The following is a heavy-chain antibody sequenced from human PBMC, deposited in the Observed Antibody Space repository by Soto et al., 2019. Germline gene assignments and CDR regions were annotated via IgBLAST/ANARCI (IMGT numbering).Heavy chain of an antibody. CDR2: ISSSSSYI. D-gene: IGHD6-13*01. J-gene: IGHJ4*02. CDR3: ARKDSSSWYYFDC. V-gene: IGHV3-21*01. CDR1: GFTFSSYS. Sequence: LRLSCAASGFTFSSYSMNWVRQAPGKGLEWASSISSSSSYIYYADSVKGRFTISRDNAKNSLYLQMNSLRAEDTAVYYCARKDSSSWYYFDCWGQGTLVTVSS.